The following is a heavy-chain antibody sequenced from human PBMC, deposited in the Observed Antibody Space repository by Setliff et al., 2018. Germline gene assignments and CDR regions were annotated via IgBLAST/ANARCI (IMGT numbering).Heavy chain of an antibody. J-gene: IGHJ4*02. D-gene: IGHD4-17*01. V-gene: IGHV3-30*02. CDR3: AKCSSWHGHYPHFNY. Sequence: GESLKISCTASESTFSSFGMHWVRQAPGKGLEWVGFIRYDGSYEYYADSVKGRFTISRDNSNNTLYLQMNSLRAEDTAVYYCAKCSSWHGHYPHFNYWGQGTLVTVSS. CDR2: IRYDGSYE. CDR1: ESTFSSFG.